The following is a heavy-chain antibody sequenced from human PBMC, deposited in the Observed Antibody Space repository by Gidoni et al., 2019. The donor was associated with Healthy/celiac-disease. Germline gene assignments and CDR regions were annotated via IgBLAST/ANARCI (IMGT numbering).Heavy chain of an antibody. V-gene: IGHV3-33*01. CDR1: GFTFSSYG. D-gene: IGHD6-13*01. CDR2: IWYDGSNK. Sequence: QVQLVESGGGVVQPGRSLRPSCPASGFTFSSYGMHWVRQAPGKGLEWVAVIWYDGSNKYYADSVKGRFTISRDNSKNTLYLQMNSLRAEDTAVYYCARCGGIATPKYYGMDVWGQGTTVTVSS. J-gene: IGHJ6*02. CDR3: ARCGGIATPKYYGMDV.